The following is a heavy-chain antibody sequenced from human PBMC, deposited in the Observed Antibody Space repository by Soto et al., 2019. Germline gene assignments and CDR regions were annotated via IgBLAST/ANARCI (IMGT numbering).Heavy chain of an antibody. CDR1: GGSFSGYY. V-gene: IGHV4-34*01. CDR2: INHSGST. CDR3: ARRSGYCSSTSCYAVGWFDP. Sequence: LSLTCAVYGGSFSGYYWSWIRQPPGKGLEWIGEINHSGSTNYNPSLKSRVTISVDTSKNQFSLKLSSVTAADTAVYYCARRSGYCSSTSCYAVGWFDPWGQGTLVTVSS. J-gene: IGHJ5*02. D-gene: IGHD2-2*01.